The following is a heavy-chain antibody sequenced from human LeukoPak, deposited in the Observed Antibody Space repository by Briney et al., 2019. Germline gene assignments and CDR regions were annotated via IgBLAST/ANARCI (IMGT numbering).Heavy chain of an antibody. V-gene: IGHV1-2*02. CDR3: ARAGRTGTTSFHY. CDR2: INPNSGGT. D-gene: IGHD1-7*01. J-gene: IGHJ4*02. Sequence: ASVKVSCKASGYTFTGYYMHWVRQAPGQGLEWMGWINPNSGGTNYAQKFQGRATMTRDTSISTAYMELSRLRSDDTAVYYCARAGRTGTTSFHYWGQGTLVTVSS. CDR1: GYTFTGYY.